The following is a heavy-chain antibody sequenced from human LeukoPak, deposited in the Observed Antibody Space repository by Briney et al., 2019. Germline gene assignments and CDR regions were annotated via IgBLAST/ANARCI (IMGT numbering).Heavy chain of an antibody. Sequence: SETLSLTCAVSGYSISSGYYWGWIRQPPGKGLEWIGSIYHSGSTYYNPSLKSRVTISVDTSKNQFSLKLSSVTAADTAVYYRARDWTKGSWFDPWGQGTLVTVSS. D-gene: IGHD3/OR15-3a*01. V-gene: IGHV4-38-2*02. J-gene: IGHJ5*02. CDR3: ARDWTKGSWFDP. CDR2: IYHSGST. CDR1: GYSISSGYY.